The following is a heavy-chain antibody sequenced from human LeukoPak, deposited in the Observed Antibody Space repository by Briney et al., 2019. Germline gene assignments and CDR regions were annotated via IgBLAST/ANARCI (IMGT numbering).Heavy chain of an antibody. J-gene: IGHJ4*02. V-gene: IGHV3-23*01. D-gene: IGHD1-26*01. Sequence: GGSLRLSCAASGFTFSSSAMSWVRQVPGKGLEWVSAISGSGGSTYYADSVKGRFTISRDNSKNTLYLQMNSLRAEDTAVYYCATRRVGATRIDYWGQGTLVTVSS. CDR2: ISGSGGST. CDR3: ATRRVGATRIDY. CDR1: GFTFSSSA.